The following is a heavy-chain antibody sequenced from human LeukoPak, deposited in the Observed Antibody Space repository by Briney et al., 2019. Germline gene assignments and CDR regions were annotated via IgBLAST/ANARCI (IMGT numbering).Heavy chain of an antibody. D-gene: IGHD4-17*01. V-gene: IGHV3-30*04. Sequence: PGRSLRLSCAASGFTFSSYAMHWVRQAPGKGLEWVAVISYDGSNKYYADSVKCRFTISRDNSKNTLYLQMNSLRAEDTAVYYWATDLGWGQGTLVTVSS. J-gene: IGHJ4*02. CDR1: GFTFSSYA. CDR2: ISYDGSNK. CDR3: ATDLG.